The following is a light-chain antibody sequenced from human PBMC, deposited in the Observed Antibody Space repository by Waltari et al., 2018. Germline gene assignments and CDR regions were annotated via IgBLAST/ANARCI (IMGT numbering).Light chain of an antibody. CDR3: SAFTSSITIV. V-gene: IGLV2-14*01. CDR1: RSDVGGYNY. J-gene: IGLJ2*01. CDR2: EVT. Sequence: QSALTQPASVSGSPGQSIPISCTGTRSDVGGYNYVSLYQQYPGKVPKLMIYEVTNRASGVSSRFSGSKSGNTASLTISGLQAEDEADYYCSAFTSSITIVFGGGTKLTVL.